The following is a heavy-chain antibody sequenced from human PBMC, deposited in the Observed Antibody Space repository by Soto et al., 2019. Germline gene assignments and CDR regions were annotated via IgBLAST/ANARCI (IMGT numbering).Heavy chain of an antibody. V-gene: IGHV3-30*18. CDR3: AKDRATGTLLDY. Sequence: SLILSCSHSGCPLSSYAMHSVRQAPGKGLEWVAVISYDGSNKYHADSVKGRFTISRDNSKNTLYLQMNSLRAEDTAVYYCAKDRATGTLLDYWGQGTLVTVSA. CDR1: GCPLSSYA. J-gene: IGHJ4*02. D-gene: IGHD1-1*01. CDR2: ISYDGSNK.